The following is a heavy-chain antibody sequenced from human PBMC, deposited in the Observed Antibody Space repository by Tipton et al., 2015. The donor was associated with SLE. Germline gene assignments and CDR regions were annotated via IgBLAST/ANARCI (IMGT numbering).Heavy chain of an antibody. V-gene: IGHV1-18*01. Sequence: QLVQSGVEVKKPGASVKVSCKASGYTFTSYGICWVRQAPGQGLEWMGWISAYNGDTNYAQKFQGRVTMTTDTSTSTAYMELRSLRSDDTAVYYCTRDTRYQPASDVWGQGTLVTVSS. CDR1: GYTFTSYG. CDR3: TRDTRYQPASDV. J-gene: IGHJ4*02. D-gene: IGHD2-2*01. CDR2: ISAYNGDT.